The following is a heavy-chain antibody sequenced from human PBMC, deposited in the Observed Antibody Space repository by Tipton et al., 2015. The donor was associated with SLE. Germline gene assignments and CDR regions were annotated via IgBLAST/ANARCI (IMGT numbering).Heavy chain of an antibody. J-gene: IGHJ4*02. CDR3: ARGGEENSVVLDY. Sequence: TLSLTCTVSGGSISSHYWSWIRQPPGKGLEWIGYIYYSGSTNYNPSLKSRVTISVDTSKNQFSLKLSSVTAADTAVYYCARGGEENSVVLDYWGQGTLVTVSS. D-gene: IGHD2-15*01. V-gene: IGHV4-59*11. CDR1: GGSISSHY. CDR2: IYYSGST.